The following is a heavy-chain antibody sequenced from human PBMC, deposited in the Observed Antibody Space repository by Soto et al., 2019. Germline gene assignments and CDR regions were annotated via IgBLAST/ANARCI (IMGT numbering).Heavy chain of an antibody. Sequence: GESLKISCEGSGYTFTSYWITWVRQMSGKGLEWMGRIDPSDSYTNYSPSFQGHVTISADKSISTAYLQWSSLKASDTSMYYCARQGCSGGSCYLTAFDIWGQGTMVTVSS. CDR2: IDPSDSYT. J-gene: IGHJ3*02. CDR1: GYTFTSYW. V-gene: IGHV5-10-1*01. D-gene: IGHD2-15*01. CDR3: ARQGCSGGSCYLTAFDI.